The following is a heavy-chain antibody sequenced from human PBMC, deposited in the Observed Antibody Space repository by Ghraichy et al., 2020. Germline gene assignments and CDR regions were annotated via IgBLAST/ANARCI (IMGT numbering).Heavy chain of an antibody. J-gene: IGHJ4*02. CDR1: GDSIRSGTHY. V-gene: IGHV4-39*01. CDR2: IYYSGTT. CDR3: ARRRVTSGHYFDS. D-gene: IGHD4-11*01. Sequence: SETLSLTCTVSGDSIRSGTHYWGWIRQPPGKELEWIGSIYYSGTTYYNPSLKSRVTISVDTSKNQFSLMVRSVTAADTAVFYCARRRVTSGHYFDSWGQGTLVTVSS.